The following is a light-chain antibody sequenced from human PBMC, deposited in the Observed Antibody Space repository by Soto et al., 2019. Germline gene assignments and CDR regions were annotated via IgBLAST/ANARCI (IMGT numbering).Light chain of an antibody. Sequence: QSALTQPASVCGSPGHSITISCNGTSSDVGGYNYVSWYQQHPGKAPKLMIYEVSNRPSGVSTRFSGSKSGNTASLTISGLQAEDEADYYCSSYTSSSTLFGGGTKLTVL. J-gene: IGLJ2*01. V-gene: IGLV2-14*01. CDR1: SSDVGGYNY. CDR3: SSYTSSSTL. CDR2: EVS.